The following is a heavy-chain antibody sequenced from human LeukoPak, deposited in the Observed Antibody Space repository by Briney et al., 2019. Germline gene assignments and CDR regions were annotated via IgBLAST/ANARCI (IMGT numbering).Heavy chain of an antibody. CDR2: INHSGST. J-gene: IGHJ4*02. CDR1: GGSFSGYY. D-gene: IGHD3-16*01. V-gene: IGHV4-34*01. Sequence: SETLSLTCAVYGGSFSGYYWSWIRQPPGKGLEWIGEINHSGSTNYNPSLKSRVTMSVDTSKNQFSLKLSSVTAADTAVYYCARGGQGYYDYVWGSCHLTLDYWGQGTLVTVSS. CDR3: ARGGQGYYDYVWGSCHLTLDY.